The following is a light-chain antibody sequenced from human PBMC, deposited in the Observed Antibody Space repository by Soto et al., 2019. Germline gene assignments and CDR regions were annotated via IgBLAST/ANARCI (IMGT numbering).Light chain of an antibody. J-gene: IGKJ1*01. CDR1: QSISSW. Sequence: DIQMTQSPSTLSASVGDRVIITCRASQSISSWLAWYQQKPGKAPKVLIYDASTLESGVPSRFSGSGSGTEFTLTISSLQPEDFADYYCQQYNTNSPTFGQGTKVEIK. V-gene: IGKV1-5*01. CDR2: DAS. CDR3: QQYNTNSPT.